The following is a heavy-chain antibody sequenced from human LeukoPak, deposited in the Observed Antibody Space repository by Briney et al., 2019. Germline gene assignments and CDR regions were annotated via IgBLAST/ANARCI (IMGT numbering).Heavy chain of an antibody. CDR3: ARAPGIMSGNWRFDY. CDR1: GGSISPYY. Sequence: SETLSLTCTVSGGSISPYYWAWIRQPPGKGLEWIGYIYYSGSTNYNPSLTSRVTMSVDTSKNQFSLKLSSVTAADTAVYYCARAPGIMSGNWRFDYWGQGTLVTVSS. CDR2: IYYSGST. D-gene: IGHD3-16*01. V-gene: IGHV4-59*12. J-gene: IGHJ4*02.